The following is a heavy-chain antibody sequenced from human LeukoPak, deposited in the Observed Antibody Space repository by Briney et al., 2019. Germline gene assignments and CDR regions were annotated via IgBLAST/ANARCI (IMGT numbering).Heavy chain of an antibody. CDR2: INWNGGST. V-gene: IGHV3-20*04. CDR3: ARGSGGHYQDFDF. J-gene: IGHJ4*02. D-gene: IGHD2-15*01. Sequence: RTGGSLRLSCAASGFTFNDYGMSWVRQARGKGLEWVSGINWNGGSTGYADSAKGRFTISRDNAKNSLYLQMNSLRAEDTALYYCARGSGGHYQDFDFWGQGTLVTVSS. CDR1: GFTFNDYG.